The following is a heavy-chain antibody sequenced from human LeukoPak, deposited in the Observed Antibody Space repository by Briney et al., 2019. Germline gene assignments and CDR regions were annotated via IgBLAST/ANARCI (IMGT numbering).Heavy chain of an antibody. Sequence: ASVKVSCKASGYTFTGYYMHWVRQAPGQGLEWVGWINPNSGGTNYAQKFQGWVTMTRDTSISTAYMELSRLRSDDTAVYYCARGMVRGVISYYYGMDVWGQGTTVTVSS. CDR3: ARGMVRGVISYYYGMDV. CDR1: GYTFTGYY. CDR2: INPNSGGT. V-gene: IGHV1-2*04. D-gene: IGHD3-10*01. J-gene: IGHJ6*02.